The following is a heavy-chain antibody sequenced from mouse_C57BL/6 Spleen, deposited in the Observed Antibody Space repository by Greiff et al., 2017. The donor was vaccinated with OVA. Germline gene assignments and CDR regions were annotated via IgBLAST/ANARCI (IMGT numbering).Heavy chain of an antibody. CDR2: INPNNGGT. D-gene: IGHD2-3*01. Sequence: EVKLQESGPELVKPGASVKIPCKASGYTFTDYNMDWVKQSHGKSLEWIGDINPNNGGTIYNQKFKGKATLTVDKSSSTAYMELRSLTSEDTAVYYCARFGDGYYAMDYWGQGTSVTVSS. J-gene: IGHJ4*01. CDR1: GYTFTDYN. CDR3: ARFGDGYYAMDY. V-gene: IGHV1-18*01.